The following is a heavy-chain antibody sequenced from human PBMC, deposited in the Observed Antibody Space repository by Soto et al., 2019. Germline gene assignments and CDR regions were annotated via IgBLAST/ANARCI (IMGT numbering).Heavy chain of an antibody. CDR1: GGSFSGYY. Sequence: SETLSLTCAVYGGSFSGYYWSWIRQPPGKGLEWIGEINHSGSTNYNPSLKSRVTISVDTSKNQFSLKLSSVTAADTAVYYCARAIVVVPAAISDYYYMDGWGKGTTVTVSS. J-gene: IGHJ6*03. CDR2: INHSGST. D-gene: IGHD2-2*01. V-gene: IGHV4-34*01. CDR3: ARAIVVVPAAISDYYYMDG.